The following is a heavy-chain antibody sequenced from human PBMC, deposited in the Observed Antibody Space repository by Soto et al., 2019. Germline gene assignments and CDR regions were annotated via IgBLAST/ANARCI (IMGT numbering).Heavy chain of an antibody. CDR3: ARASSVEPYGNAFDI. J-gene: IGHJ3*02. CDR1: GFTFSSYA. Sequence: GGSLRLSCAASGFTFSSYAMHWVRQAPGKGLEYVSAISSNEGSTYYANSVKGRFTISRDNSKNTLYLQMGSLRAEDMAVYYCARASSVEPYGNAFDIWGQGTMVTVSS. CDR2: ISSNEGST. V-gene: IGHV3-64*01. D-gene: IGHD2-15*01.